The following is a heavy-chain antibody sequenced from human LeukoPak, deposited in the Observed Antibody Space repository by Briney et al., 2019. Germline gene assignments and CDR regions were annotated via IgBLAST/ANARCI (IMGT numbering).Heavy chain of an antibody. Sequence: PGGSLRLSCAASGFIFSSYTMHWVRQAPGKGLEWVADLSYDGSNEHYADSVKGRFTISRDISKNTLYLQMNRLRNDDTAVYYCARGCGYSGDDSKWFDPWGQGTLVTVSS. V-gene: IGHV3-30-3*01. CDR1: GFIFSSYT. D-gene: IGHD5-12*01. CDR3: ARGCGYSGDDSKWFDP. CDR2: LSYDGSNE. J-gene: IGHJ5*02.